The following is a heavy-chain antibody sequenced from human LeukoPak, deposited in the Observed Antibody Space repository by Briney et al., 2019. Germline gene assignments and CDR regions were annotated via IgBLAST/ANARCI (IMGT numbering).Heavy chain of an antibody. D-gene: IGHD6-19*01. CDR1: GFTFDDYA. J-gene: IGHJ4*02. Sequence: GGSLRLSCVASGFTFDDYAMHWVRQAPGKGLEWVSGISWNSGSIGYADSVKGRFTISRDNAKNSLYLQMNSLRAEDTALYYCAKDTSYGSGWYHVDYWGQGTLVTVSS. V-gene: IGHV3-9*01. CDR2: ISWNSGSI. CDR3: AKDTSYGSGWYHVDY.